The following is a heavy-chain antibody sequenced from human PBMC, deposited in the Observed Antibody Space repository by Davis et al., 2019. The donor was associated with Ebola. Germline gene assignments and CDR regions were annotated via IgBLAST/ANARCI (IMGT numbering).Heavy chain of an antibody. CDR1: GFTFTNYV. CDR2: IWDDGSDK. J-gene: IGHJ4*02. Sequence: GESLKISCAASGFTFTNYVMSWVRQAPGKGLEWVAVIWDDGSDKYYADSVKGRFAISRDNSKNTLYLQINSLRAEDTAIYYCARRHSSSWVYCDYWGQGTLVTVSS. CDR3: ARRHSSSWVYCDY. D-gene: IGHD6-13*01. V-gene: IGHV3-33*08.